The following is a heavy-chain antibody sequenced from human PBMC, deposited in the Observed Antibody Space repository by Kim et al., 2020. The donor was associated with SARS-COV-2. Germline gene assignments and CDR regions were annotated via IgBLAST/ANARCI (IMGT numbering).Heavy chain of an antibody. CDR3: ILYNYADFRPPY. V-gene: IGHV3-73*01. D-gene: IGHD3-16*01. J-gene: IGHJ4*02. Sequence: GGSLRLSCAASGFTLSGSAIHWVRQASGKGLEWVGRIGSTADSYATAYTASVKGRFTISRGDSKNTTYLQMNSLKTEDTALYYCILYNYADFRPPYWGQGTLLTVSS. CDR1: GFTLSGSA. CDR2: IGSTADSYAT.